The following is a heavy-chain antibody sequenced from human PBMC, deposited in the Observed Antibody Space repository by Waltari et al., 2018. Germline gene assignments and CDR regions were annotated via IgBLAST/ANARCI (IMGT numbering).Heavy chain of an antibody. CDR2: IYHSGST. CDR1: GYSISSGYY. CDR3: ARQGERSGYDFDAEYFQH. Sequence: QVQLQESGPGLVKPSETLSLTCAVSGYSISSGYYWGWIRQPPGKGLEWIGSIYHSGSTYYNPSLKSRVTISVDTSKNQFSLKLSSVTAADTAVYYCARQGERSGYDFDAEYFQHWGQGTLVTVSS. J-gene: IGHJ1*01. D-gene: IGHD5-12*01. V-gene: IGHV4-38-2*01.